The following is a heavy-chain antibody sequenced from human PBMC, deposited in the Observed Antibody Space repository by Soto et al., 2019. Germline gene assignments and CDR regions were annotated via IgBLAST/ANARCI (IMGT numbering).Heavy chain of an antibody. D-gene: IGHD3-16*01. J-gene: IGHJ6*02. CDR2: LSPDDGRT. CDR1: GYIFTNCG. V-gene: IGHV1-18*01. CDR3: VRGGGSNYNGLDV. Sequence: QVQVVQSGAEVKQPGASVKVSCKASGYIFTNCGLTWVRQAPGRGLEWMGWLSPDDGRTNYAQTLLGRVTMTTDTSTSTAYMQLGSLRFDDTAIYYCVRGGGSNYNGLDVWGQGTTVTVSS.